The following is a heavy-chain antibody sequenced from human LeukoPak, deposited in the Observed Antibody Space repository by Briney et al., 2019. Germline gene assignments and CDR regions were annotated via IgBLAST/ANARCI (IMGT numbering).Heavy chain of an antibody. CDR1: GFTFSSYG. CDR2: IWYDGSNK. J-gene: IGHJ4*02. D-gene: IGHD6-19*01. V-gene: IGHV3-33*01. Sequence: GGSLRLSCAASGFTFSSYGMHWVRQAPGKGLEWVAVIWYDGSNKYYADSVKDRFTISRDNSKNTLYLQMNSLRAEATAVYYCARDGSIAVAGPPLDYWGQGTLVTVSS. CDR3: ARDGSIAVAGPPLDY.